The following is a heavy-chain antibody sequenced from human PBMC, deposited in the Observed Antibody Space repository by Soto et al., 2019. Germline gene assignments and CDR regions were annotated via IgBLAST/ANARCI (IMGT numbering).Heavy chain of an antibody. CDR1: GVTFSSYA. J-gene: IGHJ3*02. Sequence: AAVKVSCKASGVTFSSYAISWVRQAPGQGLEWMGGIIPIFGTANYAQKFQGRVTITADESTSTAYMELSSLRSEDTAVYYCARVHPTSHAFDIWGQGTMVTV. CDR3: ARVHPTSHAFDI. V-gene: IGHV1-69*13. CDR2: IIPIFGTA.